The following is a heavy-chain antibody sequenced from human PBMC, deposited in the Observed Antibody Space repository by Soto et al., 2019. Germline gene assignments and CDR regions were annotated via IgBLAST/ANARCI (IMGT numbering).Heavy chain of an antibody. CDR3: ARDSMIVVYYYYYYYGMDV. CDR1: GFTFSSYG. CDR2: INSDGSST. D-gene: IGHD3-22*01. V-gene: IGHV3-74*01. J-gene: IGHJ6*02. Sequence: PGGSLRLSCAASGFTFSSYGMHWVRQAPGKGLEWVSGINSDGSSTNYADSVKGRFTISRDNAKNTLYLQMNSLRAEDTAVYYCARDSMIVVYYYYYYYGMDVWGQGTMVTVSS.